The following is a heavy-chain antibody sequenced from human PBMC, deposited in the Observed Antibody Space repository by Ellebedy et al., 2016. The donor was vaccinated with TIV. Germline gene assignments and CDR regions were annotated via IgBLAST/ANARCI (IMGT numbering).Heavy chain of an antibody. CDR3: ARRKVRSGPAFDY. CDR1: GGSISSYS. Sequence: MPSETLSLTCTVSGGSISSYSWAWIRQPPGMGLDYIGYFSYTGSTNYSPSLNSRVSISVDTSKNQFSLKLSSVTAADTAVYYCARRKVRSGPAFDYWGQGTLVTVSS. D-gene: IGHD3-10*01. J-gene: IGHJ4*02. CDR2: FSYTGST. V-gene: IGHV4-59*08.